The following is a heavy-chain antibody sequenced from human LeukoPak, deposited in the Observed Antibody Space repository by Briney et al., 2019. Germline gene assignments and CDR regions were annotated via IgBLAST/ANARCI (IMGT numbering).Heavy chain of an antibody. Sequence: GGSLRLSCAASGVTFNNAWVSWVRQAAGKGLEWVSGISGSGGDTYFADSVRGRFTIFRDNSKNTVFLQMNSLRAEDTAVYHCAKDGINALTYYFDCWGQGTLVTVSS. CDR2: ISGSGGDT. V-gene: IGHV3-23*01. CDR1: GVTFNNAW. J-gene: IGHJ4*02. D-gene: IGHD4/OR15-4a*01. CDR3: AKDGINALTYYFDC.